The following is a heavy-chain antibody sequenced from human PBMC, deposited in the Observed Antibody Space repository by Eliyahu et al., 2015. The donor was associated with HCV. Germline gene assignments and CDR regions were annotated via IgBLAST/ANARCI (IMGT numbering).Heavy chain of an antibody. CDR1: GXTFGXYA. V-gene: IGHV3-49*05. CDR2: IRSKAYGGTT. J-gene: IGHJ4*02. Sequence: EVQLVESGGGLVKPGRSLRLSCTASGXTFGXYAMSWFRQAPGKGLEWVXFIRSKAYGGTTEYXASVKGRFTISRDDSKSIAYLQMNSLKTEDTAVYYCTRDRGNYYDSSGRFDYWGQGTLVTVSS. D-gene: IGHD3-22*01. CDR3: TRDRGNYYDSSGRFDY.